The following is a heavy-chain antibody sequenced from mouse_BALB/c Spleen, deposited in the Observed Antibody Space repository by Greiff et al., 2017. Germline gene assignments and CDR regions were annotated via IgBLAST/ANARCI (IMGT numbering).Heavy chain of an antibody. Sequence: EVKLMESGPGLVKPSQSLSLTCTVTGYSITSDYAWNWIRQFPGNKLEWMGYISYSGSTSYNPSLKSRISITRDTSKNQFFLQLNSVTTEDTATYYCARHATAFAYWGQGTLVTVSA. CDR1: GYSITSDYA. CDR2: ISYSGST. J-gene: IGHJ3*01. D-gene: IGHD1-2*01. CDR3: ARHATAFAY. V-gene: IGHV3-2*02.